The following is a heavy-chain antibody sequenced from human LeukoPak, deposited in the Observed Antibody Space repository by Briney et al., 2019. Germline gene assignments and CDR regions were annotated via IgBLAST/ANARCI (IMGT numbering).Heavy chain of an antibody. CDR1: GFIFSSYA. CDR3: ATTQDCSSASCYRPFDC. D-gene: IGHD2-2*01. CDR2: ISSDGSNK. J-gene: IGHJ4*02. V-gene: IGHV3-30*04. Sequence: GGSLSLFCAASGFIFSSYAMHWVRQASGKGLEWVAVISSDGSNKDYVDSVKGRFTISRDNSQNTLYLQMNSLRVEDTAIYYCATTQDCSSASCYRPFDCWGQGTLVTVSS.